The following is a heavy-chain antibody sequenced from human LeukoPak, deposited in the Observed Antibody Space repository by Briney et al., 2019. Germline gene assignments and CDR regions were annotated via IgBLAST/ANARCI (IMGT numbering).Heavy chain of an antibody. V-gene: IGHV1-69*04. CDR2: IIPILGIA. CDR3: ARVAAGSSGFDY. CDR1: GGTFSSYA. D-gene: IGHD6-19*01. J-gene: IGHJ4*02. Sequence: SEKVSCKASGGTFSSYAISWVRQAPGQGLERMGRIIPILGIANYAQKFQGRVTITADKSTSTAYMELSSLRSEDTAVYYCARVAAGSSGFDYWGQGTLVTVSS.